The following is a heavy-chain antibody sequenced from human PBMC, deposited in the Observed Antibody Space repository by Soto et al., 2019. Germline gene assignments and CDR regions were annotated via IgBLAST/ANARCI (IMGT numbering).Heavy chain of an antibody. CDR3: ARALSRLRDYNYGMDV. D-gene: IGHD3-16*01. V-gene: IGHV1-69*13. CDR1: GDTLSRYP. Sequence: GASVKVACKASGDTLSRYPIGWVSKAPGQGLEWMGGIIPIFGTANYAQKFQGRVTITADESTSTAYMELSSLRSEDTAVYYCARALSRLRDYNYGMDVWGQGPTGTVSS. J-gene: IGHJ6*02. CDR2: IIPIFGTA.